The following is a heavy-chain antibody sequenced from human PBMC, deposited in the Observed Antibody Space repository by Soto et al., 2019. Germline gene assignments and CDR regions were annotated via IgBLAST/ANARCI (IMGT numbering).Heavy chain of an antibody. Sequence: ESGPTLVNPTETLTLTCTVSGFSLTTGKMGVSWIRQPPGKALEWLAHIFSDNERSYSTSLQGRLTISKDTSGSQVVLSMTNVDPVDTATYYCARMNVDSYQFYNGMDVWGQGTTVTVSS. D-gene: IGHD4-17*01. CDR3: ARMNVDSYQFYNGMDV. CDR1: GFSLTTGKMG. CDR2: IFSDNER. J-gene: IGHJ6*02. V-gene: IGHV2-26*01.